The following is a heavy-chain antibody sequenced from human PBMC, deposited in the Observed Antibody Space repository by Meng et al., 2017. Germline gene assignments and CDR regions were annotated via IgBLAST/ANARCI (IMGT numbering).Heavy chain of an antibody. CDR3: ARVSPRKVQLSALSYYYGMDV. J-gene: IGHJ6*02. D-gene: IGHD5-18*01. CDR2: IWYDGSNK. CDR1: GFTFSSYA. V-gene: IGHV3-33*08. Sequence: SGAASGFTFSSYAMHWVRQAPGKGLEWVAVIWYDGSNKYYADSVKGRFTISRDNSKNTLYLQMNSLRAEDTAVYYCARVSPRKVQLSALSYYYGMDVWGQGTTVTVSS.